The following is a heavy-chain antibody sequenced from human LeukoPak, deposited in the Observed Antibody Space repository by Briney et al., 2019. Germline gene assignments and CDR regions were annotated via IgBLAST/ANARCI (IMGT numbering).Heavy chain of an antibody. CDR2: IYSSGIT. CDR3: ARVTGYCSGGSCLNFDY. Sequence: SETLPLTCTVSGGSISSGSYYWSWIRQPARKGLEWIGRIYSSGITNYNPSLKSRVTISVDTSKNQFSLKLSSVTAADTAVYYCARVTGYCSGGSCLNFDYWGQGTLVTVSS. J-gene: IGHJ4*02. CDR1: GGSISSGSYY. V-gene: IGHV4-61*10. D-gene: IGHD2-15*01.